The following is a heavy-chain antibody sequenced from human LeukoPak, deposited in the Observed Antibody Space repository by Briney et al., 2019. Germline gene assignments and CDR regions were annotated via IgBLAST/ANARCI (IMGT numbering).Heavy chain of an antibody. CDR2: IYHSGST. V-gene: IGHV4-4*02. CDR3: ARFGSLREPIHDY. Sequence: SGTLSLTCAVSGGSISSSNWWSWVRQPPGKGLEWIGEIYHSGSTNYNPSLNSRVTISVDTSKNQFSLKLSSVTAADTAVYYCARFGSLREPIHDYWGQGTLVTVSS. D-gene: IGHD3-16*01. J-gene: IGHJ4*02. CDR1: GGSISSSNW.